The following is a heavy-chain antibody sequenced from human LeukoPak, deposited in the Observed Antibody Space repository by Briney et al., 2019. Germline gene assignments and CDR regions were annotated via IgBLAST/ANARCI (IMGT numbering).Heavy chain of an antibody. CDR2: ISAYNGNT. Sequence: ASVKVSCKASGYTFTSYGISRVRQAPGQGLEWMGWISAYNGNTNYAQKLQGRVTMTTDTSTSTAYMELRSLRSDDTAVYYCARAKDIVVVVAALDYWGQGTLVTVSS. CDR1: GYTFTSYG. D-gene: IGHD2-15*01. J-gene: IGHJ4*02. V-gene: IGHV1-18*01. CDR3: ARAKDIVVVVAALDY.